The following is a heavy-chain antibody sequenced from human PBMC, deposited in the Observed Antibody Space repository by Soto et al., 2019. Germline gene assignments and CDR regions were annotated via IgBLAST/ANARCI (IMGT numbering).Heavy chain of an antibody. CDR2: ISGSGGST. Sequence: GGSLRLSCAASGFTFSIFAMSWVRQSPGKGLEWVSTISGSGGSTYYADAVKGRFTISRDNSMGTLYLQMKSLRVEDTAIYYCAKEVTLGSTVDLGYWGQGALVTVSS. CDR1: GFTFSIFA. J-gene: IGHJ4*02. CDR3: AKEVTLGSTVDLGY. V-gene: IGHV3-23*01. D-gene: IGHD7-27*01.